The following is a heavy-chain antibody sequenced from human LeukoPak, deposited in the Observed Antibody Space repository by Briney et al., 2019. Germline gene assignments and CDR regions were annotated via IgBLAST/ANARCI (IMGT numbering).Heavy chain of an antibody. Sequence: SETLSLTCTVSGGSVNSYYWSWIRQPPGKGLEWIGYIYYSGSTNYNPSLKSRVTISVDTSKNQFSLKLSSVTAADTAVYYCARDAGDSSSWYRYYGMDVWGQGTTVTVSS. J-gene: IGHJ6*01. CDR2: IYYSGST. CDR3: ARDAGDSSSWYRYYGMDV. D-gene: IGHD6-13*01. V-gene: IGHV4-59*02. CDR1: GGSVNSYY.